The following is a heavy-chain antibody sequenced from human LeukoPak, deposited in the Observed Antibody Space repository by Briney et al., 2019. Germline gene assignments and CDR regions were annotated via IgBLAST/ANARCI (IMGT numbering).Heavy chain of an antibody. CDR2: IYTSGST. V-gene: IGHV4-61*02. J-gene: IGHJ6*03. CDR1: GGSISSGSYY. Sequence: SETLSLTCTVSGGSISSGSYYWSWIRQPAGKGLEWIGRIYTSGSTNYNPSLKSRVTISVDTSKNQFSLKLSSVTAADTAVYYCARVVDYGGYYYYYYMDVWGKGTTVTVSS. CDR3: ARVVDYGGYYYYYYMDV. D-gene: IGHD4-17*01.